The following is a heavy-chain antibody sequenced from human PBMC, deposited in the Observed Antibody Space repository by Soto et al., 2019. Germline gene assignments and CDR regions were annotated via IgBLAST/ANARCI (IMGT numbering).Heavy chain of an antibody. J-gene: IGHJ4*02. CDR1: GLTFSSYG. D-gene: IGHD1-26*01. CDR3: AKDRDSGSYIFDY. CDR2: ISYDGSNK. V-gene: IGHV3-30*18. Sequence: QVQLVGSGGAVVQPGRSLRLSGAASGLTFSSYGMHWVGQAQGKGLEWVAVISYDGSNKYYADSVKGRFTISRDNSKNTLYLQMNSLRAEDTAVYYCAKDRDSGSYIFDYWGQGTLVTVSS.